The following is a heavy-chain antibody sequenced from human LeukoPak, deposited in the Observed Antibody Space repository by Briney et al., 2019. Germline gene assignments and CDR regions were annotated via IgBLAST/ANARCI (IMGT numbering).Heavy chain of an antibody. V-gene: IGHV1-69*06. CDR1: GGTFSSYA. CDR2: IIPIFGTA. J-gene: IGHJ6*03. D-gene: IGHD5-24*01. Sequence: SVKVSCKASGGTFSSYAISWVRQAPGQGLEWMGGIIPIFGTANYAQKFQGRVTITADKSTSTAYMELSSLRSEDTAVYYCARGRNRRDGYTLYYYYYYMDVWGKGTTVTVSS. CDR3: ARGRNRRDGYTLYYYYYYMDV.